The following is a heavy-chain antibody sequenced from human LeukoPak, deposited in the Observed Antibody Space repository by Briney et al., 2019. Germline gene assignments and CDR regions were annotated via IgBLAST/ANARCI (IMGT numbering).Heavy chain of an antibody. J-gene: IGHJ5*02. CDR2: IWYDGSHQ. CDR1: GFSFSTYG. CDR3: ARDLGLKYGSGAYRFDP. V-gene: IGHV3-33*08. Sequence: PGGSLRLSCAAYGFSFSTYGKHWVRQAPGKGLKSVAVIWYDGSHQYYADSVKGRFTISRDMSNNTLYLQMNNLRVDDTSLYYCARDLGLKYGSGAYRFDPWGQGTQVIVSS. D-gene: IGHD3-10*01.